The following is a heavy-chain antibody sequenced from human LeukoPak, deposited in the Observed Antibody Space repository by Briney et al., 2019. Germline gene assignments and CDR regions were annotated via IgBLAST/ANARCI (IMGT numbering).Heavy chain of an antibody. CDR1: GINFRRYG. Sequence: GGSLRLSCAASGINFRRYGMHWVRQVPGKGLEWVAFIRHDGTDKYYADSVTGRFTLSRENSDETLYPQMSRLRGDDTAVYYFAKLGMVSVALYHFDYGGQGSLVTVSS. D-gene: IGHD6-19*01. CDR2: IRHDGTDK. J-gene: IGHJ4*02. CDR3: AKLGMVSVALYHFDY. V-gene: IGHV3-30*02.